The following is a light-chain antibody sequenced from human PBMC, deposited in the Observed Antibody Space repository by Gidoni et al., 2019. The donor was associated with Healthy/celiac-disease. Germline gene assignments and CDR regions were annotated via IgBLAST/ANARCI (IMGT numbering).Light chain of an antibody. CDR3: MQRIEFRLT. CDR1: QSLLDSDDGNTY. Sequence: DILWTHTPLSLPCTPGEPASISCRSSQSLLDSDDGNTYVDWYLKKPGQSPQLLIYPLSYRASGVQDRFSGSGSGTDFTMKIRRVEAEDVGVYYCMQRIEFRLTCGGGTKVEIK. V-gene: IGKV2-40*01. CDR2: PLS. J-gene: IGKJ4*01.